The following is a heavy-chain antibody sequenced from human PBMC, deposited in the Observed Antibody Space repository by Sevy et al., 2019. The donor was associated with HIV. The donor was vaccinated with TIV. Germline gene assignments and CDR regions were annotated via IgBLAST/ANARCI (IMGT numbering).Heavy chain of an antibody. CDR3: AGARLRYFDWLFSWPGMDV. Sequence: GGSLRLSCAASGFTFSSYAMHWVRQAPGKGLEWVAVISYDGSNKYYADSVKGRFTISRDNSKNTLYLQMNSLRAEDTAVYYCAGARLRYFDWLFSWPGMDVWGQWTTVTVSS. CDR1: GFTFSSYA. V-gene: IGHV3-30-3*01. D-gene: IGHD3-9*01. J-gene: IGHJ6*02. CDR2: ISYDGSNK.